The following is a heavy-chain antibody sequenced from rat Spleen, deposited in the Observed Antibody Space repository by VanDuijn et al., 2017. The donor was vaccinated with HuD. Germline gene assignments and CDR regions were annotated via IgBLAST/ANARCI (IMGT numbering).Heavy chain of an antibody. CDR1: GFTFSNYG. Sequence: EVQLVESGGGLIQPGRSLKLSCAASGFTFSNYGMHWIRQAPGKGLEWVSSINPDGGSTYYPDSVKGRFTISRDNAENTVYLQLNSVTTEDTATYYCARYFPGLMVIADWGQGVMVTVSS. V-gene: IGHV5-58*01. CDR3: ARYFPGLMVIAD. D-gene: IGHD1-12*03. J-gene: IGHJ2*01. CDR2: INPDGGST.